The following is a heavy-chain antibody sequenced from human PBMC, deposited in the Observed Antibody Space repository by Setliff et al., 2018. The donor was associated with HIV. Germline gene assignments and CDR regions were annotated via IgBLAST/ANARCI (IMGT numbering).Heavy chain of an antibody. CDR1: GGSISSYY. Sequence: SETLSLTCTVSGGSISSYYWSWIRLPPGRGLEWIGYVSTSGGTSYNPSLKSRVTISVDTPKKQFSLKLRSVTAADTAVYYCAREGGVDLPTMDVWGKGTTVTVSS. CDR3: AREGGVDLPTMDV. CDR2: VSTSGGT. V-gene: IGHV4-4*08. J-gene: IGHJ6*03. D-gene: IGHD2-15*01.